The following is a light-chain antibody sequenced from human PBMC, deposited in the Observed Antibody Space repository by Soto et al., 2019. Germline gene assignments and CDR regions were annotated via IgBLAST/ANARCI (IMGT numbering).Light chain of an antibody. CDR1: QSVLYSSNNKNY. CDR3: QQYYSTPLT. Sequence: DIVMTQSPDSLAVSLGERATINCKSSQSVLYSSNNKNYLAGYQQKPGQPPKLLIYWASTRESGVPDRFSGSGSGTEVALTISSLQAEDVAVYYCQQYYSTPLTFGGGTKVEIK. CDR2: WAS. V-gene: IGKV4-1*01. J-gene: IGKJ4*01.